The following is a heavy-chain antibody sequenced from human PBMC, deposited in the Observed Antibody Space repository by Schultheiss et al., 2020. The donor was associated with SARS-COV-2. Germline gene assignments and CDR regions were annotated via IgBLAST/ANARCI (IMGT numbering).Heavy chain of an antibody. Sequence: SQTLSLTCTVSGGSIRSYYWSWIRQPPGKGLEWIGYIYYSGSTNYNPSLKSRVTISVDTSKNQFSLKLSSVTAADTAVYYCAREGRGSSYDYWGQGTLVTVSS. CDR1: GGSIRSYY. CDR2: IYYSGST. CDR3: AREGRGSSYDY. D-gene: IGHD2-15*01. V-gene: IGHV4-59*01. J-gene: IGHJ4*02.